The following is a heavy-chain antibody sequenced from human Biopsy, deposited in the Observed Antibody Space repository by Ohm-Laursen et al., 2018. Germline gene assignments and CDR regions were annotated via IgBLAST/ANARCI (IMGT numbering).Heavy chain of an antibody. J-gene: IGHJ4*02. CDR2: ISVKTGNT. CDR1: GYTFTNYA. Sequence: ASVKVSCKTSGYTFTNYAINWVRQAPGQGLGWLGWISVKTGNTNYTQKLQGRVTMTTDTSTNTAYMELRSLRSDDTALYYCAREGTSVTFFGKISDYYFDFWGPGTVVTVSS. CDR3: AREGTSVTFFGKISDYYFDF. D-gene: IGHD3-3*01. V-gene: IGHV1-18*01.